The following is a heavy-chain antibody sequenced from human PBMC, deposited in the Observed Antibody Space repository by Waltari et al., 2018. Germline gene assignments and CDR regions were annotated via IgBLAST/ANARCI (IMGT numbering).Heavy chain of an antibody. CDR1: GFTFSSNY. CDR3: ARDSVGATLYYYYGMDV. CDR2: IYSGGST. Sequence: VQLVESGGGVVQPGRSLRLSCAASGFTFSSNYMSWVRQAPGKGLEWVSVIYSGGSTYYADSVKGRFTISRDNSKNTLYLQMNSLRAEDTAVYYCARDSVGATLYYYYGMDVWGQGTTVTVSS. D-gene: IGHD1-26*01. V-gene: IGHV3-66*01. J-gene: IGHJ6*02.